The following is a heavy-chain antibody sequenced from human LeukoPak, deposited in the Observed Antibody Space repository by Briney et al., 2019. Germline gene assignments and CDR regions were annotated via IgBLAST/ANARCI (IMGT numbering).Heavy chain of an antibody. CDR1: GFTFSNYA. Sequence: GGSLRHSCAASGFTFSNYAMSWVRQAPGKGLEWVSGISGSVGITYYADSVKGRFTISRDNSKNTLYLQMNSLRAEDTAVYYCAKQAKHGTFYYFDYWGQGTLVTVSS. J-gene: IGHJ4*02. D-gene: IGHD1-26*01. V-gene: IGHV3-23*01. CDR3: AKQAKHGTFYYFDY. CDR2: ISGSVGIT.